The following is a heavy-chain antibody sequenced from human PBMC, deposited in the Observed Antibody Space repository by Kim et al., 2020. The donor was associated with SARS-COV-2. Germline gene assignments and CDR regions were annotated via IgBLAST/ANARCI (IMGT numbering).Heavy chain of an antibody. J-gene: IGHJ6*02. Sequence: GGSLRLSCAASGFTFSSYGMHWVRQAPGKGLEWVAVRWYDGSNKYYADSVKGRFTISRDNSKNTLYLQMNSLRAEDTAVYYCARDIWACTNGVCYFGYYSYGMDVSGPGTTVTLS. V-gene: IGHV3-33*01. CDR1: GFTFSSYG. CDR2: RWYDGSNK. CDR3: ARDIWACTNGVCYFGYYSYGMDV. D-gene: IGHD2-8*01.